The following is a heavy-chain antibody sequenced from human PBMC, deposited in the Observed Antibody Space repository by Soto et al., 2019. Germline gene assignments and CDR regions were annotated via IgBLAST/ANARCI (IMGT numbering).Heavy chain of an antibody. CDR3: ARLWTTDANDY. V-gene: IGHV4-30-2*01. CDR1: DGSISSGGYS. Sequence: SETLSLTCAVSDGSISSGGYSWSWIRQPPGKGLEWIGYMYHSGSTYYNPSLKSRVTISIDRSKNQFSLKLSSVTAADTAVYYCARLWTTDANDYWGQGTLVTVSS. J-gene: IGHJ4*02. D-gene: IGHD4-17*01. CDR2: MYHSGST.